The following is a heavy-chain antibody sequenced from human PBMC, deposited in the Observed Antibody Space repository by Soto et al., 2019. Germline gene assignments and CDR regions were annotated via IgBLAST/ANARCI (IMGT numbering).Heavy chain of an antibody. V-gene: IGHV1-69*06. J-gene: IGHJ6*02. Sequence: SVKVSCKASGGTFSSYAISWVRQAPGQGLEWMGGIIPIFGTANYAQKFQGRVTITADKSTSTAYMELSSLRSEDTAVYYCARDPNILLIIAGSRKGMDFCGPATTVT. CDR2: IIPIFGTA. CDR1: GGTFSSYA. D-gene: IGHD3-9*01. CDR3: ARDPNILLIIAGSRKGMDF.